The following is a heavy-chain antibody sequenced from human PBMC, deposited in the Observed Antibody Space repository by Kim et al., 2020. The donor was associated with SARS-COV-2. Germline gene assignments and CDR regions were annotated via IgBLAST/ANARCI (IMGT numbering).Heavy chain of an antibody. J-gene: IGHJ4*02. CDR1: GGSFSGYY. V-gene: IGHV4-34*01. Sequence: SETLSLTCAVYGGSFSGYYWSWIRQPPGKGLEWIGEINHSGSTNYNPSLKSRVTISVDTSKNQFSLKLSSVTAADTAVYYCARGAAEQWLGHGGTGDYWGQGTLVTVSS. D-gene: IGHD6-19*01. CDR3: ARGAAEQWLGHGGTGDY. CDR2: INHSGST.